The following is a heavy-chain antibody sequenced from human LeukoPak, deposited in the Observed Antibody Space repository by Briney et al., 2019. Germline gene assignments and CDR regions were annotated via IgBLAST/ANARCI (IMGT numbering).Heavy chain of an antibody. Sequence: GGSLRLSCAASGFTFSSYWMSWVRQAPGKGLEWVANIKQDGSEKYYVDSVKGRFTISRDNAKNSLYLQMNSLRAEDTAVYYCAKDYDFWSGYSDYWGQGTLVTVSS. CDR2: IKQDGSEK. CDR1: GFTFSSYW. V-gene: IGHV3-7*01. CDR3: AKDYDFWSGYSDY. D-gene: IGHD3-3*01. J-gene: IGHJ4*02.